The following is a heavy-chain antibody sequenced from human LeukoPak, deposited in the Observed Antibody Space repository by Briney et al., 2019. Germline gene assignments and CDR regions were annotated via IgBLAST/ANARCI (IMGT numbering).Heavy chain of an antibody. V-gene: IGHV3-74*01. CDR3: ARRVEVSNIPFFDY. D-gene: IGHD5/OR15-5a*01. J-gene: IGHJ4*02. CDR2: IYSDETNT. CDR1: GFTSSSYW. Sequence: GGSLRLSCAASGFTSSSYWIHWVRQAPGKGLEWVSRIYSDETNTAYADSVKGRFTISRDNAKNTVYLQMNSLRAEDTTVYYCARRVEVSNIPFFDYWGQGTLVTVSS.